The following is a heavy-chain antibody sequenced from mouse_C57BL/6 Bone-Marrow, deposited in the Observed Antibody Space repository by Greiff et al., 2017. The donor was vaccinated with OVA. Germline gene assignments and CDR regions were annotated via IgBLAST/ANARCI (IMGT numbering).Heavy chain of an antibody. CDR3: AREGDGYPYYFDY. J-gene: IGHJ2*01. CDR1: GYSITSGYY. Sequence: DVKLVESGPGLVKPSQSLSLTCSVTGYSITSGYYWNWIRQFPGNKLEWMGYISYDGSNNYNPSLKNRISITRDTSKNQFFLKLNSVTTEDTATYYCAREGDGYPYYFDYRGQDTTLTVSS. V-gene: IGHV3-6*01. CDR2: ISYDGSN. D-gene: IGHD2-3*01.